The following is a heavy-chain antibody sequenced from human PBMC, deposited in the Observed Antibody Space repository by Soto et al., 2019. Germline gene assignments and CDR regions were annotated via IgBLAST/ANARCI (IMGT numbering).Heavy chain of an antibody. J-gene: IGHJ6*02. CDR3: ARGVYVSSDYVDYYYYYYGMEV. CDR2: INHSGST. Sequence: SETLSLTCAVYGGSFSGYYWSWIRQPPGKGLEWIGEINHSGSTDYKPSLKSRVTISVDTSKNHCSLKLSSVTAADTAVYYCARGVYVSSDYVDYYYYYYGMEVWGQGTTVTVSS. CDR1: GGSFSGYY. D-gene: IGHD4-17*01. V-gene: IGHV4-34*01.